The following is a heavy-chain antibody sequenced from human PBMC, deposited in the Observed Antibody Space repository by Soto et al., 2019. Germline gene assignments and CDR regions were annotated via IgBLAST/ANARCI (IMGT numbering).Heavy chain of an antibody. CDR3: ARAAWFRGWVDP. D-gene: IGHD3-10*01. J-gene: IGHJ5*02. Sequence: QVQLVQSGAEVKKPGASVKVSCKASGYTFTSYDINWVRQATGQGLEWMGWMNANSGNTGYAQKFQGRVTMTRNSSTSTAYIELSSLRSEETAVYYCARAAWFRGWVDPWGQGTLVTVSS. CDR2: MNANSGNT. CDR1: GYTFTSYD. V-gene: IGHV1-8*01.